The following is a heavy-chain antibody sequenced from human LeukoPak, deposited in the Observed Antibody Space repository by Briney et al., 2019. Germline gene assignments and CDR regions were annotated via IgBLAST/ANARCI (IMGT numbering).Heavy chain of an antibody. J-gene: IGHJ4*02. D-gene: IGHD1-26*01. Sequence: PGGSLRLSCAASGFTFSSYGMHWVRQAPGKGLEWVTVISYDGSNKYYADSVKGRFTISRDNSKNTLYLQMNSLRGEDTAVYYCAKVPSGSYPLDYWGQGTLVTVSS. CDR2: ISYDGSNK. CDR1: GFTFSSYG. CDR3: AKVPSGSYPLDY. V-gene: IGHV3-30*18.